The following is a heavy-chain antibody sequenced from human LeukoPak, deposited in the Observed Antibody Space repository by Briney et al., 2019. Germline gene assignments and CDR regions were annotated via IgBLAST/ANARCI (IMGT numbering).Heavy chain of an antibody. J-gene: IGHJ4*02. CDR1: GGSISSYY. Sequence: SETLSLTCTVSGGSISSYYWSWIRQPPGKGLEWIGYIYYSGSTNYNPSLKSRVTISVDTSKNQFSLKLSSVTAADTAVYHGADVIRYFDWFPFDYWGQGTLVTVSS. CDR2: IYYSGST. D-gene: IGHD3-9*01. V-gene: IGHV4-59*08. CDR3: ADVIRYFDWFPFDY.